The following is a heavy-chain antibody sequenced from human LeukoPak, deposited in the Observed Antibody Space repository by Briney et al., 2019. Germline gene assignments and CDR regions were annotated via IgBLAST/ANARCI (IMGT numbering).Heavy chain of an antibody. CDR1: GFSLSTSGVG. CDR3: AHSNILTGYTTQNWFDP. Sequence: ESGPTLVNPTQTLTLTCTFSGFSLSTSGVGVGWIRQPPGKALEWLALIYWDDDKRYSPSLKSRLTITKDTSKNQVVLTMTNMDLVDTATYYCAHSNILTGYTTQNWFDPWGQGTLVTVSS. D-gene: IGHD3-9*01. V-gene: IGHV2-5*02. CDR2: IYWDDDK. J-gene: IGHJ5*02.